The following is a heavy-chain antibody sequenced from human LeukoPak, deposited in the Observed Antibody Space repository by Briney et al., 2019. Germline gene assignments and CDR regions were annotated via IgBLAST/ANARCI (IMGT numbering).Heavy chain of an antibody. CDR2: INHSGST. Sequence: PSETLSLTCAVYGGSFSAYYWSWIRQPPGKGLEWIGEINHSGSTNYNPSLKSRVIISVDTSKNQFSLNLTSVTAADTAVYYCARGLSTWVYWGQGTLVTVSS. D-gene: IGHD1-26*01. CDR1: GGSFSAYY. CDR3: ARGLSTWVY. V-gene: IGHV4-34*01. J-gene: IGHJ4*02.